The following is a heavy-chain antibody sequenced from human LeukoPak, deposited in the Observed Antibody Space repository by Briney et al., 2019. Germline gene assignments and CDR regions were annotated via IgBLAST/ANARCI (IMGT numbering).Heavy chain of an antibody. CDR2: ISHNGDRI. Sequence: GGSLRLSCTASGFNFRNAWMCWVRQAPGKRLEWVSGISHNGDRIYYADSVKGRFTISRDNSKNTLYLQMNSLRAEDTAVYYCAKVRWESPIPDIWGQGTMVTVSS. V-gene: IGHV3-23*01. CDR3: AKVRWESPIPDI. CDR1: GFNFRNAW. J-gene: IGHJ3*02. D-gene: IGHD1-26*01.